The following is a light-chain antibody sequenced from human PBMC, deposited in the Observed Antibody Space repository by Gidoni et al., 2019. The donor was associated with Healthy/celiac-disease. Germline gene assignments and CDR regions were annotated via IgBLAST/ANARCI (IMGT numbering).Light chain of an antibody. CDR1: SDVGGYNY. CDR3: SSYTSSSTLEV. V-gene: IGLV2-14*03. Sequence: SDVGGYNYVSWYQQHPGKAPKLMIYDVSNRPSGVSNRFSGSKSGNTASLTISGLQAEDEADYYCSSYTSSSTLEVFGGGTKLTVL. J-gene: IGLJ2*01. CDR2: DVS.